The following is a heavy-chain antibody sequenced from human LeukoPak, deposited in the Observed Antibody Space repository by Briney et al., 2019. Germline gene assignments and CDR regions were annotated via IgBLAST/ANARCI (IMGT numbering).Heavy chain of an antibody. V-gene: IGHV3-11*04. Sequence: PGGSLRLSCAASGFTFSDPYMSWIRQAPGKGLECLSYISGSGTDINYADSVRGRFTISRDNAKNLLYLQMNDLRVEDTAVYYCARTARHLGYWGQGTLVTVSS. D-gene: IGHD5-18*01. CDR3: ARTARHLGY. CDR1: GFTFSDPY. CDR2: ISGSGTDI. J-gene: IGHJ4*02.